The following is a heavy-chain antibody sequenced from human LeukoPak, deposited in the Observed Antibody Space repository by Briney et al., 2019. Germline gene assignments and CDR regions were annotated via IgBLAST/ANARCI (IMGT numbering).Heavy chain of an antibody. J-gene: IGHJ4*02. CDR2: ISGSGGST. D-gene: IGHD3-3*01. V-gene: IGHV3-23*01. CDR1: GFTFSSYA. CDR3: ARDGTIFGVAPPDY. Sequence: PGGSLRLSCAASGFTFSSYAMSWVRQAPGKGLEWVSAISGSGGSTYYADSVKGRFTISRDNSKNTLYLQMNSLRAEDTAVYYCARDGTIFGVAPPDYWGQGTLVTVSS.